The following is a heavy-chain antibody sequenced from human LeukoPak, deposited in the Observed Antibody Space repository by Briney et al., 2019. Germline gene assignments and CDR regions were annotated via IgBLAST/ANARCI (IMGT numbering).Heavy chain of an antibody. V-gene: IGHV4-59*01. D-gene: IGHD5-12*01. CDR1: GGSISSYY. J-gene: IGHJ5*02. CDR3: ARGRVATIPTPLRNWFDP. CDR2: IYYSGST. Sequence: SETLSLTCTVSGGSISSYYWSWLRQPPGKGLEWLGYIYYSGSTNYNPSLKSRVTISVDTSKNQFSLKLSSVTAADTAVYYCARGRVATIPTPLRNWFDPWGQGTLVTVSS.